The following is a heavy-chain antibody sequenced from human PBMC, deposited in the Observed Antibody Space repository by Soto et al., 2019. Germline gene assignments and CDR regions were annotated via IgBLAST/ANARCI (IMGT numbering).Heavy chain of an antibody. V-gene: IGHV3-21*04. D-gene: IGHD4-17*01. Sequence: EVQLVESGGGLVKPGASLRLSCAASGFTFNYFTMNWVRQAPGKGLEWVASISSSSSHKYSADSVRGRFTFSRDNANNSLYLQMNSLRVEDTAVYYCARLRSDAFDIWGQGTLVTVSS. J-gene: IGHJ3*02. CDR2: ISSSSSHK. CDR3: ARLRSDAFDI. CDR1: GFTFNYFT.